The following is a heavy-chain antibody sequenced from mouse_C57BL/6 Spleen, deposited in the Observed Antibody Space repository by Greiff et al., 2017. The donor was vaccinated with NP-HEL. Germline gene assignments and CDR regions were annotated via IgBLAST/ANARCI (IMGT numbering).Heavy chain of an antibody. J-gene: IGHJ2*01. D-gene: IGHD2-2*01. V-gene: IGHV1-81*01. CDR2: IYPRSGNT. CDR1: GYTFTSYG. CDR3: ARSNGSNFFFDY. Sequence: QVQLQQSGAELARPGASVKLSCKASGYTFTSYGISWVKQRTGQGLEWIGEIYPRSGNTYYNEKFKGKATLTADKSSSTAYMELRSLTSEDSAVYFCARSNGSNFFFDYWGQGTTLTVSS.